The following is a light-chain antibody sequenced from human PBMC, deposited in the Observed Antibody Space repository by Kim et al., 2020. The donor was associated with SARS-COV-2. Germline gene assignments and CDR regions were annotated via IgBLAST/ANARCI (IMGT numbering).Light chain of an antibody. CDR3: LLSYSGAVV. V-gene: IGLV7-46*01. CDR2: DPS. J-gene: IGLJ2*01. CDR1: TGAVTMVDK. Sequence: PSGRRTLTYYSSTGAVTMVDKPYWCQKKHGPAPRTLIYDPSNKHSRSPAGFSGSLLGGKAALTLSGAQPEDEAEYYCLLSYSGAVVFGGGTQLTVL.